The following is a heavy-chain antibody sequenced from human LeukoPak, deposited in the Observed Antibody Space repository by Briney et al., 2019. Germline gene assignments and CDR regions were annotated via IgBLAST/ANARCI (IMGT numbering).Heavy chain of an antibody. V-gene: IGHV4-39*07. CDR3: ARGWIAVAGQPYYFDY. CDR2: IYYSGST. CDR1: GGSISSSSYY. Sequence: SETLSLTCTVSGGSISSSSYYWGWIRQPPGKGLEWIGSIYYSGSTYYNPSLKSRVTISVDTSKNQFSLKLSSVTAADTAVYYCARGWIAVAGQPYYFDYWGQGTQVTVSS. D-gene: IGHD6-19*01. J-gene: IGHJ4*02.